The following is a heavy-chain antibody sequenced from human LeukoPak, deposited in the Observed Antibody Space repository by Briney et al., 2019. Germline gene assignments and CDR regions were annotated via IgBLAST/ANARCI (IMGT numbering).Heavy chain of an antibody. J-gene: IGHJ6*02. D-gene: IGHD3-3*01. CDR3: ARVSYYDFWSGYYRPYYYGMDV. CDR2: MNPNSGNT. Sequence: ASVKVSCKASGYTFTSYDINWVRQATGQGLEWMGWMNPNSGNTGYAQKSQGRVTVTRNTSISTAYMELSSLRSEDTAVYYCARVSYYDFWSGYYRPYYYGMDVWGQGTTVTVSS. CDR1: GYTFTSYD. V-gene: IGHV1-8*01.